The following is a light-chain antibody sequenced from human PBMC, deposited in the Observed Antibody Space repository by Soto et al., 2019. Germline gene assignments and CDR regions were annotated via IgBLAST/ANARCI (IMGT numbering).Light chain of an antibody. V-gene: IGKV1-33*01. J-gene: IGKJ5*01. Sequence: DIQMTQSPSSLSASVGDRVTITCQASQDISNYLNWYQQKPGKAPKLLIYDASNLETGVPSRFSGSGSGTDFTFTISSLQPEDIATYYCQQYYNLPITFDQGTRLEIK. CDR1: QDISNY. CDR3: QQYYNLPIT. CDR2: DAS.